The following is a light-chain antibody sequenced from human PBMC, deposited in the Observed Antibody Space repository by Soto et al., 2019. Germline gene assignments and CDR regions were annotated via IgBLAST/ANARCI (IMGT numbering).Light chain of an antibody. J-gene: IGKJ1*01. CDR1: QSISLF. CDR3: HQTDSIPET. CDR2: AAS. Sequence: DIKMTQSPSSLSASVRDTVTITCRASQSISLFLNWYQQKPGKAPKLLIYAASSLQSGVPSRFTGNGSGTDFTLTISSLQPEDFATYYCHQTDSIPETFGQGTKVEIK. V-gene: IGKV1-39*01.